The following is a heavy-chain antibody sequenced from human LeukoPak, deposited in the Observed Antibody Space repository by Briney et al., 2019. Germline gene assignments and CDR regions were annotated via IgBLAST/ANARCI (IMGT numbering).Heavy chain of an antibody. CDR1: GFTFSDYN. J-gene: IGHJ4*02. Sequence: GGSLRLSCAASGFTFSDYNMHWVRQAPGKGLDWVALMSPDGNKKYYADSVKGRFTTSRDKSKNTVDLQLNSLRADDTAVYYCTTFYSRLTDYWGQGTLVSVSS. CDR3: TTFYSRLTDY. D-gene: IGHD2/OR15-2a*01. V-gene: IGHV3-30-3*01. CDR2: MSPDGNKK.